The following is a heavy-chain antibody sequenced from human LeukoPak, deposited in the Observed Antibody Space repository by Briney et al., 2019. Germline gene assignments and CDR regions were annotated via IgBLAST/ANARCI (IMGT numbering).Heavy chain of an antibody. CDR1: GFTFRDHW. J-gene: IGHJ4*02. CDR2: INSDGSDT. Sequence: GGSLRLSCAASGFTFRDHWMHWVRQTPGKGLVWVSRINSDGSDTSYADSVWGRFTISRDNDKNTVDLQMNSLRSEDTAVYYCARNWWGIDYWGPGTLVTVSS. CDR3: ARNWWGIDY. D-gene: IGHD2-8*02. V-gene: IGHV3-74*01.